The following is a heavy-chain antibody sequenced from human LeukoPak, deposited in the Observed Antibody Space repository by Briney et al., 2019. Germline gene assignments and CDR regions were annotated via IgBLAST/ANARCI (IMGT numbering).Heavy chain of an antibody. Sequence: GSLRLSCAVSGFTFRGFWMGLSRQAPGKGLEWVASINSDGSEGYYADVVKGRFTISRDNAKNSLYLQINSLRAEDTAVYYCARSSYSSSSSVWGQGTMVTVSS. V-gene: IGHV3-7*03. J-gene: IGHJ3*01. CDR2: INSDGSEG. CDR1: GFTFRGFW. CDR3: ARSSYSSSSSV. D-gene: IGHD6-6*01.